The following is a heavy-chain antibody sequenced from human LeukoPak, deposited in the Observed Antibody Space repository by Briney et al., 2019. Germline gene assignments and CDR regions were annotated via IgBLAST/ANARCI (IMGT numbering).Heavy chain of an antibody. J-gene: IGHJ4*02. Sequence: ASVKVSCKVSGYTLTELSMHWVRQAPGKGREWMGGFDPEDGETIYAQKFQGRVTMTEDTSTDTAYMELSSLRSEDTAVYYCATEYYYDSTSDYWGQGTLVTVSS. V-gene: IGHV1-24*01. CDR2: FDPEDGET. CDR3: ATEYYYDSTSDY. D-gene: IGHD3-22*01. CDR1: GYTLTELS.